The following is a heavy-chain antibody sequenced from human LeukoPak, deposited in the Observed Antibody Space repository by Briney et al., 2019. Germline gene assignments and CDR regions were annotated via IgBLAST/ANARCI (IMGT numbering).Heavy chain of an antibody. Sequence: HRASVKLSCKASGYTFTGYYMHWVRQAPGQGLEWMGWIYPNSGGTNYAQTFQGRVTMTRDTSISTAYMELSRLRSDDTAVYYCARASGSSSWLNIDYWGQGTLVTVSS. CDR2: IYPNSGGT. J-gene: IGHJ4*02. CDR1: GYTFTGYY. V-gene: IGHV1-2*02. D-gene: IGHD6-13*01. CDR3: ARASGSSSWLNIDY.